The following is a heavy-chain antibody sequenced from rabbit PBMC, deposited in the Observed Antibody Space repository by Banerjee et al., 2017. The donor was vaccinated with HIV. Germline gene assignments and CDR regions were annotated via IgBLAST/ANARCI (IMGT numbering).Heavy chain of an antibody. D-gene: IGHD2-1*01. CDR2: IYTSSGST. V-gene: IGHV1S40*01. CDR1: GLDFSSSYW. CDR3: SDYGDGGGGMDL. Sequence: QSLEESGGDLVKPGASLTLTCTASGLDFSSSYWICWVRQAPGKGPEWIACIYTSSGSTYYASWAKGRFTISKTSSTTVTLQMTSLTAADTATYFCSDYGDGGGGMDLWGPGTLVTVS. J-gene: IGHJ4*01.